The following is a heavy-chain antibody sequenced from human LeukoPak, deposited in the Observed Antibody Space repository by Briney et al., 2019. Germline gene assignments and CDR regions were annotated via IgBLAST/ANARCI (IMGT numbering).Heavy chain of an antibody. J-gene: IGHJ4*02. D-gene: IGHD3-22*01. CDR1: GGTFSSYA. V-gene: IGHV1-69*13. Sequence: ASVKVSCKASGGTFSSYAISWVRQAPGQGLEWMGGIIPIFGTANYAQKFQGRVTITADESTSTAYMELSSLRSEDTAVYYCATQNFGAYDSSGYYYVTAPYDYWGQGTLVTVSS. CDR3: ATQNFGAYDSSGYYYVTAPYDY. CDR2: IIPIFGTA.